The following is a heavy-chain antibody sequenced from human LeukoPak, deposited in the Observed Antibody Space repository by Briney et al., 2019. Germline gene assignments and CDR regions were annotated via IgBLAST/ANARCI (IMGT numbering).Heavy chain of an antibody. CDR3: ARFAGANYFDY. CDR1: GFTFSSYG. V-gene: IGHV3-30*03. Sequence: GGSLRLSCAASGFTFSSYGMHWVRQAPGKGLEWVAVISYDGSNKYYADSVKGRFTISRDNAKNSLYLQMNSLRAEDTAVYYCARFAGANYFDYWGQGTLVTVSS. D-gene: IGHD1-26*01. J-gene: IGHJ4*02. CDR2: ISYDGSNK.